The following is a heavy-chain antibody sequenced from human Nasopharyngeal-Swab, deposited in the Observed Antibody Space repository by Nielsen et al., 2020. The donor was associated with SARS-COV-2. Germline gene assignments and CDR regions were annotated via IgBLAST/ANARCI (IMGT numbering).Heavy chain of an antibody. CDR3: ARNFGYVWGSYRRHYFDY. J-gene: IGHJ4*02. D-gene: IGHD3-16*02. CDR2: NNHSGST. V-gene: IGHV4-34*01. Sequence: SETLSLTCAVYGGSFSGYFWSWIRQPPGKGLEWIGENNHSGSTNYNPSLKSRVTISVDTSKNQFSLKLSSVTAADTAVYYCARNFGYVWGSYRRHYFDYWGQGTLVTVSS. CDR1: GGSFSGYF.